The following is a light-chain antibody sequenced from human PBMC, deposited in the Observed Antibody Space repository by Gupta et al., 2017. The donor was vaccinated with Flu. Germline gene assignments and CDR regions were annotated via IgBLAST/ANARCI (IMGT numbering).Light chain of an antibody. V-gene: IGKV1-5*03. CDR2: KAS. Sequence: DIQLTQSPSTLSASVGDRLTITCRARQSLNSPLAWYQQKPGKAPKLLIYKASTSESGVPSRFSGSGSATEFTLTISILHPDDFANYYCQQHESYSWTFGQGTKVEIK. J-gene: IGKJ1*01. CDR1: QSLNSP. CDR3: QQHESYSWT.